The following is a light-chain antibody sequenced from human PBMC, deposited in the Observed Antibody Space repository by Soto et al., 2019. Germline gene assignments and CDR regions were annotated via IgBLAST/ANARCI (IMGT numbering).Light chain of an antibody. J-gene: IGKJ5*01. CDR2: DAS. V-gene: IGKV3-11*01. CDR3: QQRSNWPPRIT. CDR1: QSVSSY. Sequence: EIVLTQSPGTLSLSPGERATLSCRASQSVSSYLAWYQQKPGQAPRLLIYDASNRATGIPARFSGSGSGTDFTLTISSLGPEDFAVYYCQQRSNWPPRITFGQGTRLEIK.